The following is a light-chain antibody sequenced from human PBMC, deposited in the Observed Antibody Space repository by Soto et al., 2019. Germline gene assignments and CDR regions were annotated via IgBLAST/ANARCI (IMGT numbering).Light chain of an antibody. Sequence: EILMTQSPATLSGSPGERVTLSCGASQSVNSKVAWYQQKPGQAPRLLIYGASTRATGIPARFSGSGSGTEFTLTISSLKSEDFAVYYCQQYNYWHPITFGQGTRLEIK. CDR1: QSVNSK. CDR2: GAS. V-gene: IGKV3-15*01. CDR3: QQYNYWHPIT. J-gene: IGKJ5*01.